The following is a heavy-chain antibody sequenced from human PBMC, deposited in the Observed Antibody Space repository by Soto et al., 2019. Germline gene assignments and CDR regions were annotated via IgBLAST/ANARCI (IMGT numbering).Heavy chain of an antibody. CDR2: MNPNSGNT. V-gene: IGHV1-8*01. J-gene: IGHJ6*02. Sequence: GASVKVSCKASGYTFTSYDINWVRQATGQGLEWMGWMNPNSGNTGYAQKFQGRVTMTRNTSISTAYMELSSLRSEDTAVYYCASVSATVTTLGLDYYYYGMDVWGQGTTVTVSS. CDR3: ASVSATVTTLGLDYYYYGMDV. D-gene: IGHD4-17*01. CDR1: GYTFTSYD.